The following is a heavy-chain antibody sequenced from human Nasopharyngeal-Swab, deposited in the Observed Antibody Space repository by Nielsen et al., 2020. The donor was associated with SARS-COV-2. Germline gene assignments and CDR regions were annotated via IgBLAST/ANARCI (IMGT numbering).Heavy chain of an antibody. V-gene: IGHV3-30*03. CDR2: ISYDGSNK. J-gene: IGHJ6*04. CDR1: GFTFSSYG. Sequence: GESLKISCAASGFTFSSYGMHWVRQAPGKGLEWVAVISYDGSNKYYADSVKGRFTISRDNSKNTLYLQMNSLRAEDTAVYYCARGYSSPDVWGKGTTVTVSS. CDR3: ARGYSSPDV. D-gene: IGHD6-13*01.